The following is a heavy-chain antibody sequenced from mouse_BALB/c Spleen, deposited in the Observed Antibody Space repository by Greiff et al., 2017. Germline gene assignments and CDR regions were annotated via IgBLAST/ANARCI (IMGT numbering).Heavy chain of an antibody. CDR2: INPYNDGT. D-gene: IGHD1-1*01. CDR3: ARGITTVVATVYWYFDV. CDR1: GYTFTSYV. V-gene: IGHV1-14*01. Sequence: VQLKESGPELVKPGASVKMSCKASGYTFTSYVMHWVKQKPGQGLEWIGYINPYNDGTKYNEKFKGKATLTSDKSSSTAYMELSSLTSEDSAVYYCARGITTVVATVYWYFDVWGAGTTVTVSS. J-gene: IGHJ1*01.